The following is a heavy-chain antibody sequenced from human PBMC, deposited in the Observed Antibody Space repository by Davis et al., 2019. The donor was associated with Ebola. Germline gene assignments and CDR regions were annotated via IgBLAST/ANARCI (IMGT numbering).Heavy chain of an antibody. V-gene: IGHV3-33*08. Sequence: GGSLRLSCAASGFSFSSYGMHWVRQAPGKGLEWVAVIWYDGSNRYYADSVKGRFTISRDNSKNTLYLQMNSLKTEDTAVYYCLHTNNYYYYGMDVWGQGTTVTVSS. CDR1: GFSFSSYG. CDR2: IWYDGSNR. J-gene: IGHJ6*02. D-gene: IGHD1-1*01. CDR3: LHTNNYYYYGMDV.